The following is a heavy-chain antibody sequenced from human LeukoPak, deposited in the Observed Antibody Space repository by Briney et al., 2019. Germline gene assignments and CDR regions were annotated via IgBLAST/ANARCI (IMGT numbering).Heavy chain of an antibody. CDR1: GFTFSDSY. CDR2: ISSTSSHT. J-gene: IGHJ5*02. CDR3: ARGSARWFDP. Sequence: GGSLRFSCAASGFTFSDSYMSWIRQAAGKGLEWVSYISSTSSHTNYADSVKGRFTISRDNAKKSLYLQMNSLRAEDTAVYYCARGSARWFDPWGQGTLVTVSS. V-gene: IGHV3-11*05.